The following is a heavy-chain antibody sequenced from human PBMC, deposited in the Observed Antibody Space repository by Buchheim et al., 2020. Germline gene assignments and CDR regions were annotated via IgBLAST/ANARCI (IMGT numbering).Heavy chain of an antibody. CDR3: ARLTFYDSSGYWSRVDY. J-gene: IGHJ4*02. CDR1: GGSISSYY. V-gene: IGHV4-59*01. D-gene: IGHD3-22*01. Sequence: QVQLQESGPGLVKPSETLSLTCTVSGGSISSYYWSWIRQPPGKGLEWIGYIYYSGSTHYNPSLKSRVTISVDTSKNQFSLKLSSVTAADTAVYYCARLTFYDSSGYWSRVDYWGQGTL. CDR2: IYYSGST.